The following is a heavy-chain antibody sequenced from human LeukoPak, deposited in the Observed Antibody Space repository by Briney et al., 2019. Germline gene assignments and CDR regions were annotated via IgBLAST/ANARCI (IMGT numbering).Heavy chain of an antibody. CDR1: GFTFSSFA. V-gene: IGHV3-23*01. CDR2: ISGSGGST. D-gene: IGHD3-10*01. CDR3: HVRGIINLGNNWFDP. Sequence: PGGSLRLSCVASGFTFSSFAMSWVRQAPGKGLEWVSAISGSGGSTYYADSVKGRFTISRDNSKNTVYLQMNSLRAEDTAVYYWHVRGIINLGNNWFDPWGQGTLVTVSS. J-gene: IGHJ5*02.